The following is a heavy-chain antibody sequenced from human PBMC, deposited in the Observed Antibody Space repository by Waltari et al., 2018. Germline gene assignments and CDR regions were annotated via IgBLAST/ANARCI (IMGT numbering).Heavy chain of an antibody. J-gene: IGHJ1*01. Sequence: QLQLQESGPGLVKPSETLSLTCAVSGYSLSSGYYWGWIRQPPGKGLEWIGSIYHSGSTYYNPSLKSRVTISVDTSKNQFSLKLSSVTAADTAVYYCARLEGQQLHVQHWGQGTLVTVSS. D-gene: IGHD6-13*01. CDR3: ARLEGQQLHVQH. CDR1: GYSLSSGYY. CDR2: IYHSGST. V-gene: IGHV4-38-2*01.